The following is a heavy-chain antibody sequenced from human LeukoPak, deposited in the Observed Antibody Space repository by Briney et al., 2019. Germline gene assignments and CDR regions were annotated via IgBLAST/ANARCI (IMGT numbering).Heavy chain of an antibody. V-gene: IGHV1-8*03. J-gene: IGHJ4*02. Sequence: GASVKVSCKASGYTFTSYDINWVRQATGQGLEWMGWMNPNSGNTGYAQKFQGRVTITRNTSISTPYMELSSLRSEDTAVYYCARSPREMAGAFDYWGQGTLVTVSS. CDR2: MNPNSGNT. CDR3: ARSPREMAGAFDY. D-gene: IGHD5-24*01. CDR1: GYTFTSYD.